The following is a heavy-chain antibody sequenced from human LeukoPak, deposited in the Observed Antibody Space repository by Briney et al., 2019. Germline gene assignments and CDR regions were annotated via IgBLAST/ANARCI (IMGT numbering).Heavy chain of an antibody. J-gene: IGHJ6*03. CDR2: INWNGGST. CDR3: ARVSCSSTSCYGGYYYYMDV. D-gene: IGHD2-2*01. CDR1: GFTFDDYG. Sequence: PGGSLRLSCAASGFTFDDYGMSWVRQAPGKGLEWVSGINWNGGSTGYADSVKGRFTISRDNAKNSLYLQMNSLRAEDTALYYCARVSCSSTSCYGGYYYYMDVWGKGTTVTVSS. V-gene: IGHV3-20*04.